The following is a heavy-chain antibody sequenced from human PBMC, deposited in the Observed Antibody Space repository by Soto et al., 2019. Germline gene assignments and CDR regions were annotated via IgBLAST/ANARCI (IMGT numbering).Heavy chain of an antibody. CDR3: ARDGPHRWIDF. Sequence: ASVKVSCKASGYTFSDCRMHWVRQAPGQGLEWMGIINPSGGATTYAQKFQGRVTMTRDTSTSTVYMDLSSLTSEDTAVYYCARDGPHRWIDFWGQGTLVTVSS. V-gene: IGHV1-46*01. J-gene: IGHJ4*02. CDR2: INPSGGAT. CDR1: GYTFSDCR.